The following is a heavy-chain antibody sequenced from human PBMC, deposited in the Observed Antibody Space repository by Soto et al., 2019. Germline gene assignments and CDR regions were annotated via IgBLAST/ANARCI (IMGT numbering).Heavy chain of an antibody. Sequence: QVQLQQWGAGLLKPSETLSLTCAVYDGSFSGYYWSWIRQPPGKGLEWIGEINHSGSTNYNPSLKRRVPISVATSKHSFSLKLTSLTAADTAVYYCAVILRRRVDSWGQGTLVTVSS. D-gene: IGHD4-17*01. CDR2: INHSGST. CDR3: AVILRRRVDS. CDR1: DGSFSGYY. V-gene: IGHV4-34*02. J-gene: IGHJ4*02.